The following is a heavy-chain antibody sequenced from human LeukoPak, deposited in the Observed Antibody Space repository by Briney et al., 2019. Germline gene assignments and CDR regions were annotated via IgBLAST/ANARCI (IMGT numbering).Heavy chain of an antibody. Sequence: PSETLSLTCTGSGDSISSYYWSWIRQPAGKGLEWIGRIYTSGTTNYNPSLKSRLTMPIDTSKNQFSLRLSSVTAADTAVYYCVREGTYCTHGVCYEYWGQGTLVTVSS. CDR1: GDSISSYY. CDR3: VREGTYCTHGVCYEY. D-gene: IGHD2-8*01. V-gene: IGHV4-4*07. CDR2: IYTSGTT. J-gene: IGHJ4*02.